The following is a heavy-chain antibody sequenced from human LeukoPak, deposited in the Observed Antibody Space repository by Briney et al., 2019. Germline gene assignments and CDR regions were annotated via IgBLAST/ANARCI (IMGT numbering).Heavy chain of an antibody. CDR2: ISNSGDSTST. CDR1: GFTFSSYA. D-gene: IGHD2/OR15-2a*01. CDR3: ARDPAMGGIVATGYFQY. J-gene: IGHJ1*01. V-gene: IGHV3-23*01. Sequence: GGSLRLSCAASGFTFSSYAMSWVRQAPGKGLEWVSAISNSGDSTSTYYADSVKGRFTISRDNAKNSLYLQMNSLRAADTAVYYCARDPAMGGIVATGYFQYWGQGTLVTVSS.